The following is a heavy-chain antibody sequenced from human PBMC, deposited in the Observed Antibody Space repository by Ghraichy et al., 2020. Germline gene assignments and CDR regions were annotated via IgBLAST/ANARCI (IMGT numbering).Heavy chain of an antibody. CDR2: IRNKASSYST. Sequence: GGSLRLSCAASGFTFNDHYMDWVRQAPGKGLEWVGRIRNKASSYSTEYAASVRGRFTISRVDSRNSLYVQMNSLKTEDTAIYYCNRDSGSYYTDYWGQGTLVTVSS. D-gene: IGHD1-26*01. CDR3: NRDSGSYYTDY. V-gene: IGHV3-72*01. J-gene: IGHJ4*02. CDR1: GFTFNDHY.